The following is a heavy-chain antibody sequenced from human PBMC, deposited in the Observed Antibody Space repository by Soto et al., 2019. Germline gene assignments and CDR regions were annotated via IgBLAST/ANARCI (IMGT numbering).Heavy chain of an antibody. D-gene: IGHD2-15*01. J-gene: IGHJ5*02. CDR3: ARHVSGYCSGGSCYSDWFDP. CDR2: IYYSGST. CDR1: GGSISSSSYH. Sequence: SETLSLTCTVSGGSISSSSYHWGWIRQPPGKGLEWIGSIYYSGSTYYNPSLKSRVTISVDTSKNQSSLKLSSVTAADTAVYYCARHVSGYCSGGSCYSDWFDPWGQGTLVTVSS. V-gene: IGHV4-39*01.